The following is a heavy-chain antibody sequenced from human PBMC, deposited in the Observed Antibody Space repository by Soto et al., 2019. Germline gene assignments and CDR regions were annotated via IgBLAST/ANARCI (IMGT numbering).Heavy chain of an antibody. CDR3: ARGGGGYRFDH. V-gene: IGHV4-59*01. D-gene: IGHD3-16*02. Sequence: QVQLQESGPGLVQPSETLSLTCVGVSFGTYYWSWIRQPPGKGLEWLGYIFSSEHFKYNPSLKSRLTISGDPSKNQVSLRLTSVTAADTAVYYCARGGGGYRFDHWGQGTLVTVSS. CDR1: VSFGTYY. J-gene: IGHJ4*02. CDR2: IFSSEHF.